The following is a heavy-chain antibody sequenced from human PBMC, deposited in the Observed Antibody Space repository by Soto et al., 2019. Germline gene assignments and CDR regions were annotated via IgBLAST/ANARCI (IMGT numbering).Heavy chain of an antibody. CDR3: ARDQKQQLVHNYYGMDV. D-gene: IGHD6-13*01. Sequence: ASVKVSCKASGYTFTSYGISWVRQAPGRGLEWMGWISAYNGNTNYAQKLQGRVTMTTDTSTSTAYMELRSLRSDDTAVYYCARDQKQQLVHNYYGMDVWGQGTTVTVSS. V-gene: IGHV1-18*01. CDR2: ISAYNGNT. J-gene: IGHJ6*02. CDR1: GYTFTSYG.